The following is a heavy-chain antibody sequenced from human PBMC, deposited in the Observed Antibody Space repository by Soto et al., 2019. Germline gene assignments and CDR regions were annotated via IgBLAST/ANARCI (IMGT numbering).Heavy chain of an antibody. D-gene: IGHD3-3*01. Sequence: QVQLQESGPGLVKPSQTLSLTCTVSGGSISSGGYYWSCIRQHPGKGLEWIGYNYYSGSTYYNPSLKSRVTISVDTSKNQFSLKLSSVTAADTAVYYCARAGGFLESDHWFDPWGQGTLVTVSS. J-gene: IGHJ5*02. CDR2: NYYSGST. CDR3: ARAGGFLESDHWFDP. CDR1: GGSISSGGYY. V-gene: IGHV4-31*03.